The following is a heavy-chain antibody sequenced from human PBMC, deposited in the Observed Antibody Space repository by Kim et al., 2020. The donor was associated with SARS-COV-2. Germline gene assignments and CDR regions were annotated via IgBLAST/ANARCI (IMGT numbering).Heavy chain of an antibody. V-gene: IGHV3-73*01. CDR1: GFTFSDSP. D-gene: IGHD1-1*01. J-gene: IGHJ3*01. CDR2: IRSIVYSYAT. CDR3: TRNPGTTLAFWAAFDV. Sequence: GGSLRLSCAASGFTFSDSPIHWVRQASGKGLEWVGRIRSIVYSYATSYAASVKGRFTISRDDSESMAYLQMNSLKTEDTAGYHCTRNPGTTLAFWAAFDVWGQRAMVTVSS.